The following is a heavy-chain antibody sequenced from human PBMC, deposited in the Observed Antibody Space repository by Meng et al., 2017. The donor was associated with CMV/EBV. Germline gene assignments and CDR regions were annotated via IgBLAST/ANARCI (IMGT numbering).Heavy chain of an antibody. Sequence: QVQLKESGPGLVKPSEPLSLTCTVSGGSIISYYWSWIRQPAGKGLEWIGRIYTSGSTNYNPSLKSRVTMSVDTSKNQFSLKLSSVTAADTAVYYCAREMPIAAAGCFDYWGQGTLVTVSS. CDR2: IYTSGST. CDR3: AREMPIAAAGCFDY. CDR1: GGSIISYY. J-gene: IGHJ4*02. V-gene: IGHV4-4*07. D-gene: IGHD6-13*01.